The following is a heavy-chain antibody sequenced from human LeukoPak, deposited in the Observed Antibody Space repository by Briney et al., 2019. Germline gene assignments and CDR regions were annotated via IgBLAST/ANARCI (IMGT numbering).Heavy chain of an antibody. CDR3: ERDFI. CDR2: IKQDGSEV. V-gene: IGHV3-7*05. CDR1: GFTFSSHW. D-gene: IGHD3-10*01. J-gene: IGHJ4*02. Sequence: GGSLRPSCVGSGFTFSSHWMSWVRQAPGKGLEWVANIKQDGSEVDYVDSVKGRFTISRDNAKNSLFLQMNSLRAEDTAVYYCERDFIWGQGTLVTVSP.